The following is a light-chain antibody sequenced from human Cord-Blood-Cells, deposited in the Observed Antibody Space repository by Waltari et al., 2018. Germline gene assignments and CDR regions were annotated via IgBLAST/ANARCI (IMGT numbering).Light chain of an antibody. CDR2: DVR. J-gene: IGLJ3*02. CDR1: ISDVGGSNY. Sequence: SGRTRPASVTASPGQWLTCPCTGTISDVGGSNYVSWYQQHPGKAPKLMIYDVRNRPSGVSNRFSGSKSGNTASLTISGLQAEDEADYYCSSYTSSSTLVFGGGTKLTVL. CDR3: SSYTSSSTLV. V-gene: IGLV2-14*03.